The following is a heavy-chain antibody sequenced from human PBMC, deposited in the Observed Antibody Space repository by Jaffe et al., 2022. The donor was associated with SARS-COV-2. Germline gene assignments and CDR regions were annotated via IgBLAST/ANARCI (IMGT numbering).Heavy chain of an antibody. V-gene: IGHV2-5*02. CDR3: AHRLRGAEWYYFDY. CDR2: IYWDDDE. J-gene: IGHJ4*02. D-gene: IGHD3-3*01. Sequence: QITLKESGPTLVKPTQTLTLTCTFSGFSLSTGGVGVGWIRQPPGKALEWLAVIYWDDDERYSPSLKSRLTITKDTSKNQVVLTMTNMDPVDTATYYCAHRLRGAEWYYFDYWGQGTLVTVSS. CDR1: GFSLSTGGVG.